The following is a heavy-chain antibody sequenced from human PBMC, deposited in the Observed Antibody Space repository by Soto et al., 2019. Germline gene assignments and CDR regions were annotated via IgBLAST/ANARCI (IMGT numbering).Heavy chain of an antibody. V-gene: IGHV4-4*02. J-gene: IGHJ4*02. Sequence: QVRLQESGPGLVTPSGALSLTCGVSGDSISSAHWWSWVRQPLGKGLEWIGEIFHSGSTTYNPSLKSRVTISLDKSSNQFSLNVTSVTAADTAVYYCARARYTGYDFDYWGQGTLVTVSS. D-gene: IGHD5-12*01. CDR2: IFHSGST. CDR3: ARARYTGYDFDY. CDR1: GDSISSAHW.